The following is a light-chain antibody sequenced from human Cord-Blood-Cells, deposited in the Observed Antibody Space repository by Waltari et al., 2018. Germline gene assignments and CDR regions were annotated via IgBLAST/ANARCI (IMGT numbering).Light chain of an antibody. Sequence: DIQMTQSPSSLSASVGDRVTSTCRASQSISSYLNWYQQKPGKAPKLLIYAASSLQSGVPSRFSGSGSGTDFTRTISSLQPEDFATYYCQQSYSTPYTFGQGTKLEIK. CDR3: QQSYSTPYT. V-gene: IGKV1-39*01. CDR2: AAS. CDR1: QSISSY. J-gene: IGKJ2*01.